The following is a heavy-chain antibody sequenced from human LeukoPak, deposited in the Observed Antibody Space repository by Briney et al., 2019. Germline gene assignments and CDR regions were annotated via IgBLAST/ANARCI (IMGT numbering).Heavy chain of an antibody. CDR1: GGSISSYY. J-gene: IGHJ4*02. V-gene: IGHV4-59*01. CDR3: ARGVVIAPQTFDY. CDR2: IYYSGST. Sequence: SETLSLTCTVSGGSISSYYWSWIRQPPGKGLEWIGYIYYSGSTNYNPSLKSRVTISVATSKNQFSLKLSSVTAADTAVYYCARGVVIAPQTFDYWGQGTLVTVSS. D-gene: IGHD2-21*01.